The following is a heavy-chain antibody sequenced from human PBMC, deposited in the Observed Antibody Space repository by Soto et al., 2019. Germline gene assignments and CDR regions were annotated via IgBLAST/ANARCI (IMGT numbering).Heavy chain of an antibody. V-gene: IGHV3-21*01. D-gene: IGHD2-2*01. J-gene: IGHJ3*01. CDR3: ARGGLYCSSAVCQVNGFEV. CDR2: ISDSSNYV. CDR1: GFNLKGYS. Sequence: EVQLVESGGGLVKPGGSLRLSCAASGFNLKGYSMNWVRQAPGKGLEWVSSISDSSNYVYHADSVKGRFTTSRDNAKNSLYLQMNGLRAEDTAVYYCARGGLYCSSAVCQVNGFEVWGQGTMVAVSS.